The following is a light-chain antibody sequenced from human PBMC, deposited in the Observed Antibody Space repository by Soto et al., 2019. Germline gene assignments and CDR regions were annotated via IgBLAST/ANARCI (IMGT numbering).Light chain of an antibody. V-gene: IGKV1D-12*01. J-gene: IGKJ3*01. Sequence: DIQMTQSPSSVSASVGDRVTITCRASQGINNWLAWYQQKPGKAPKLLISSAFTLQSGVPSRFSGSGSGTDFTLTISSLQPEDFAVYYCQQAHSFPFTFGPGTKVDIK. CDR2: SAF. CDR3: QQAHSFPFT. CDR1: QGINNW.